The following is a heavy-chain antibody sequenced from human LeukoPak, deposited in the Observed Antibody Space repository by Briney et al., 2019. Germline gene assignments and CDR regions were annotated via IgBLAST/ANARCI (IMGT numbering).Heavy chain of an antibody. D-gene: IGHD2-21*02. CDR1: GYTFTGYY. CDR2: ISAYNGNT. CDR3: AREAGGLAYCGGDCFSWFDP. Sequence: ASVKVSCKASGYTFTGYYMHWVRQAPGQGLEWMGWISAYNGNTNYAQKLQGRVTMTTNTSTSTAYMELRSLRSDDTAVYYCAREAGGLAYCGGDCFSWFDPWGQGTLVTVSS. V-gene: IGHV1-18*04. J-gene: IGHJ5*02.